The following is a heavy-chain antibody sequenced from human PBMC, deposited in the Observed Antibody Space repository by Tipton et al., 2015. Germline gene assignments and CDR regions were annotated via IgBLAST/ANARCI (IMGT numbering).Heavy chain of an antibody. J-gene: IGHJ4*02. Sequence: TLSLTCAVSAYSISTDYYWVWIRQPPGKGLEWIGSTSHSGNTYYNPSLKSRVTISVDTSKTQFSLKMSSVTASDTAVYYCARARGRHGGLFDSWGQGILVTVSS. V-gene: IGHV4-38-2*01. D-gene: IGHD4-23*01. CDR2: TSHSGNT. CDR3: ARARGRHGGLFDS. CDR1: AYSISTDYY.